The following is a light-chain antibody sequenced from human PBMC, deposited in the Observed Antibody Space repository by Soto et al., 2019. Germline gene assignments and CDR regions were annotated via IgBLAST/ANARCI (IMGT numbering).Light chain of an antibody. V-gene: IGLV2-14*01. CDR3: SSYTSSNTLV. CDR1: SSDVGGYNY. Sequence: LAQPASVSGSPGQSTIISCTGTSSDVGGYNYVSWYQQHPGKAPKFLIYEVDNRASGVSDRFSGSKSGNAASLTISGLQAEDEADYYCSSYTSSNTLVSGTGTKVTVL. CDR2: EVD. J-gene: IGLJ1*01.